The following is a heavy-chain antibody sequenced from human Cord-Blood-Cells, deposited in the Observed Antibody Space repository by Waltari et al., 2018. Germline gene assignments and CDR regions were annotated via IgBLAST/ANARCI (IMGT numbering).Heavy chain of an antibody. CDR2: IYYSGST. J-gene: IGHJ2*01. V-gene: IGHV4-30-4*08. D-gene: IGHD1-26*01. CDR3: ARDIATYSVWGYFDL. CDR1: GGSISSGDYY. Sequence: QVQLQESGPGLVKPSQTLSLTCTVSGGSISSGDYYWSWLRQPPGKGLEWIGYIYYSGSTYYNPSLKSRVTISVDTSKNQFSLKLSSVTAADTAVYYCARDIATYSVWGYFDLWGRGTLVTVSS.